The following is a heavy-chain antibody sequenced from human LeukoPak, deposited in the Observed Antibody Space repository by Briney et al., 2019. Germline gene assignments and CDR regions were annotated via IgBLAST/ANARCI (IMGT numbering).Heavy chain of an antibody. Sequence: GGSLRLSCAASGFTFSSYAMHWVRQAPGKGLEWVAVISYDGSNKYYADSVKARFTISRDNSKNTVYLQMNNLRAEDTAVYYSARATLDNWGQGTPVTVSS. CDR2: ISYDGSNK. CDR1: GFTFSSYA. V-gene: IGHV3-30*14. CDR3: ARATLDN. J-gene: IGHJ4*02.